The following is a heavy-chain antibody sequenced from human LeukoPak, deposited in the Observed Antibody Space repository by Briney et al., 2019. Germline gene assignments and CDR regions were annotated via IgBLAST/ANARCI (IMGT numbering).Heavy chain of an antibody. CDR3: AREYVADSSPLFDY. J-gene: IGHJ4*02. D-gene: IGHD6-13*01. Sequence: ASVKVSCKASGYSFIGYSMHWVRQAPGQGLEWMGWINPNTGGTNYAQKFQGRVTMTRDTSISTAYMELSSLRPDDTAVYHCAREYVADSSPLFDYWGQGSLVTVSS. V-gene: IGHV1-2*02. CDR2: INPNTGGT. CDR1: GYSFIGYS.